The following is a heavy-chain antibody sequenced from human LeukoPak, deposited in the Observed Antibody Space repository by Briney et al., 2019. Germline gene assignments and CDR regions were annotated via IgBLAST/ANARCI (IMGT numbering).Heavy chain of an antibody. V-gene: IGHV3-30*19. J-gene: IGHJ4*02. CDR3: ARSGLYSSSWYRY. Sequence: GRSLRLSCAASGFTFSSYGMHWVRQAPGKGLEWVAVISYDGSNKYYADSVKGRFTISRDNSKNTLYLQMNSLRAEDTAVYYCARSGLYSSSWYRYWGQGTLVTVSS. CDR2: ISYDGSNK. CDR1: GFTFSSYG. D-gene: IGHD6-13*01.